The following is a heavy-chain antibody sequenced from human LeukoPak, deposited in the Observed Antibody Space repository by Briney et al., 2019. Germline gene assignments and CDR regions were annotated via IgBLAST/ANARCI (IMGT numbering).Heavy chain of an antibody. Sequence: GASVKASCKASGYIFSDFDINWVRQASGQGLGWVTWMNPNSGNPAYAQEFQGRATVSGNISISTAYMELRSLRSDDTAVYYCARGRGPLGEYSYWGQGTLVTVSS. CDR2: MNPNSGNP. V-gene: IGHV1-8*03. CDR3: ARGRGPLGEYSY. D-gene: IGHD2/OR15-2a*01. CDR1: GYIFSDFD. J-gene: IGHJ4*02.